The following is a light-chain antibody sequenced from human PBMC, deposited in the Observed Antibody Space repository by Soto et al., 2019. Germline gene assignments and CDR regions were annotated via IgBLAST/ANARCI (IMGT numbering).Light chain of an antibody. J-gene: IGKJ1*01. CDR2: QAS. CDR1: QSISRQ. CDR3: LQYQSYWA. Sequence: DIQMTQSPSTLSASVGDTVSITCRASQSISRQLAWYQHKPGKAPNLLLYQASNLETGVPSRFTGSGCGTGFALTISGLQSDDLATCYCLQYQSYWAVGQGTKVEV. V-gene: IGKV1-5*03.